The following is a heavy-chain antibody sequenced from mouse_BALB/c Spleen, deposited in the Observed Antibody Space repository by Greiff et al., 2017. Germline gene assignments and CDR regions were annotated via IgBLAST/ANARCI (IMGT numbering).Heavy chain of an antibody. CDR3: AYYGSSLYYYAMDY. CDR2: IDPENGDT. Sequence: DVKLQESGAELVRSGASVKLSCTASGFNIKDYYMHWVKQRPEQGLEWIGWIDPENGDTEYAPKFQGKATMTADTSSNTAYLQLSSLTSEDTAVYYCAYYGSSLYYYAMDYWGQGTSVTVSS. V-gene: IGHV14-4*02. J-gene: IGHJ4*01. D-gene: IGHD1-1*01. CDR1: GFNIKDYY.